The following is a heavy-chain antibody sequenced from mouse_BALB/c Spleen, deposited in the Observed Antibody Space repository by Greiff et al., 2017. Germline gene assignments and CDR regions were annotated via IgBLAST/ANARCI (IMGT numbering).Heavy chain of an antibody. V-gene: IGHV3-1*02. CDR2: IHYSGST. CDR1: GYSITSGYS. J-gene: IGHJ4*01. Sequence: VQLQQSGPDLVKPSQSLSLTCTVTGYSITSGYSWHWIRQFPGNKLEWMGYIHYSGSTNYNPSLKSRISITRDTSKNQFFLQLNSVTTEDTATYYCARSGYGNYVLYAMDYWGQGTSVTVSS. D-gene: IGHD2-10*02. CDR3: ARSGYGNYVLYAMDY.